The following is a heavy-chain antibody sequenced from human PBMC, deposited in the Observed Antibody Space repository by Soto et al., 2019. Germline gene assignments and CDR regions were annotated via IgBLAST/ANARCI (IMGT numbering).Heavy chain of an antibody. J-gene: IGHJ4*02. CDR2: IIPIFGTA. V-gene: IGHV1-69*01. Sequence: QVQLVQSGAEVKKPGSSVKVSCKASGGTFSSYSINWVRQAPGQGLEWMGEIIPIFGTANYAQKFQGRVTIAADESTSTAYMELSSLRSEDTAVYYCARNGGRHSGGIDYWGQGTLVTVSS. CDR3: ARNGGRHSGGIDY. CDR1: GGTFSSYS. D-gene: IGHD1-26*01.